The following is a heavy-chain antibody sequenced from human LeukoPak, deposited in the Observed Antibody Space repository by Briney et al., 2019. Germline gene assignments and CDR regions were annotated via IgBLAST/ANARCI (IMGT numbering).Heavy chain of an antibody. V-gene: IGHV1-2*04. J-gene: IGHJ5*02. Sequence: ASVKVSCKASRYTFTGYYMHWVPQAPGQGLEWMGWINPNSGGTNYAQKFQGWVTMTRDTSISTAYMELSRLRSDDTAVYYCARGPPVRGVISVWFDPWGQGTLVTVSS. CDR3: ARGPPVRGVISVWFDP. CDR2: INPNSGGT. D-gene: IGHD3-10*01. CDR1: RYTFTGYY.